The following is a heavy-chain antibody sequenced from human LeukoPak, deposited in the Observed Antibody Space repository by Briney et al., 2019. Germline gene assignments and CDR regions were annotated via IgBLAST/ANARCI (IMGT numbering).Heavy chain of an antibody. Sequence: GGSLRLSCAASGFTFSSFGMNWVRQAPGKGPEWVSSISGSTTYIYYADSLKGRFTISRDNAKNSLYLQMNSLRAEDTGLYYCVRYRDYSYGLDVWGQGTTVTVSS. CDR1: GFTFSSFG. CDR2: ISGSTTYI. CDR3: VRYRDYSYGLDV. J-gene: IGHJ6*02. D-gene: IGHD1-26*01. V-gene: IGHV3-21*06.